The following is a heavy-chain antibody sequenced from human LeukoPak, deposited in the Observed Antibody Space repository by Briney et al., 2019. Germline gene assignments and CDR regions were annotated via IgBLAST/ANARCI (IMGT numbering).Heavy chain of an antibody. CDR1: GGSISNFH. CDR3: ARENSGSYREFDY. J-gene: IGHJ4*02. V-gene: IGHV4-4*07. CDR2: INTSGST. D-gene: IGHD1-26*01. Sequence: SETLSLTCSASGGSISNFHWSWIRQPAGKGLQWIGRINTSGSTYYNASLKSRVSISVDTSKNQCSLKLSSVTAADTAVFYCARENSGSYREFDYWGQGTLVTVSS.